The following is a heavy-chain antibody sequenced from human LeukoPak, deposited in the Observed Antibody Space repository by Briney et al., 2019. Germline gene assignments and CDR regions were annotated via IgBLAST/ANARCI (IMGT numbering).Heavy chain of an antibody. CDR2: INPNSGGT. Sequence: GASVKVSCKASGYTFTGYYMHWVRQAPGQGLEWMGWINPNSGGTNYAQRFQGWVTMTRDTSISTAYMELSRLRSDDTAVYYCARGGYFGSGSYPTYYFDYWGQGTLVTVSS. CDR1: GYTFTGYY. CDR3: ARGGYFGSGSYPTYYFDY. V-gene: IGHV1-2*04. D-gene: IGHD3-10*01. J-gene: IGHJ4*02.